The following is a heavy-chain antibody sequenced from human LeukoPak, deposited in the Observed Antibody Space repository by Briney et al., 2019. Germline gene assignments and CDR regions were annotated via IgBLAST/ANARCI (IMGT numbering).Heavy chain of an antibody. CDR2: VDPEDGET. J-gene: IGHJ5*02. Sequence: ASVKISRKVSGYTLTDYYMHWVPQAPGKGLEWMGLVDPEDGETIYAEKFQGRVTITADTSTDTAYMELSSLRSEDTAEYYCVVVPAAIRNSVWFDPWGQGTLVTVSS. D-gene: IGHD2-2*02. V-gene: IGHV1-69-2*01. CDR3: VVVPAAIRNSVWFDP. CDR1: GYTLTDYY.